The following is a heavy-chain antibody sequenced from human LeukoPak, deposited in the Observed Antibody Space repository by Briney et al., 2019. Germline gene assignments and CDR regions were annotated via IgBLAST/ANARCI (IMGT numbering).Heavy chain of an antibody. Sequence: GASVKVSCKASGYTFTNYDINWVRQATGQGLEWMGWMNPNSGNTGYAQKFQGRVTMTRNTSISTAYMDLSSLKSEDTAVYYCAKSVAPGGSSYNWFDPWGQGTLVTVSS. CDR3: AKSVAPGGSSYNWFDP. CDR1: GYTFTNYD. V-gene: IGHV1-8*01. CDR2: MNPNSGNT. J-gene: IGHJ5*02. D-gene: IGHD1-26*01.